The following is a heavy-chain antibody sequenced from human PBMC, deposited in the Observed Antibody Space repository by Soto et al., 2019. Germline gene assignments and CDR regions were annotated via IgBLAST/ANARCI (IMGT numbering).Heavy chain of an antibody. CDR1: GYTFTSYD. Sequence: RASVKVSCKASGYTFTSYDINWVRQATGQGLEWMGWMNPNSGNTGYAQKFQGRVTMTRNTSISTAYMELSSLRSEDTAVYYCARVDYYYYGMDVWGQGTTVTVSS. J-gene: IGHJ6*02. CDR3: ARVDYYYYGMDV. CDR2: MNPNSGNT. V-gene: IGHV1-8*01.